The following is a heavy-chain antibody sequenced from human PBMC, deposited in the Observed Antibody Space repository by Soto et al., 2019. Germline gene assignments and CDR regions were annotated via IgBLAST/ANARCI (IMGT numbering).Heavy chain of an antibody. J-gene: IGHJ4*02. CDR1: GGSISSYY. Sequence: SETLSLTCTVSGGSISSYYCNWIRQPPGKGLEWIGYIYYSGSTNYNPSLKSRVTISVDTSKNQFSLKLSSVTAADTAVYYCAHSSSWYYFEYWWGQGTLVTVSS. CDR2: IYYSGST. D-gene: IGHD6-13*01. V-gene: IGHV4-59*08. CDR3: AHSSSWYYFEYW.